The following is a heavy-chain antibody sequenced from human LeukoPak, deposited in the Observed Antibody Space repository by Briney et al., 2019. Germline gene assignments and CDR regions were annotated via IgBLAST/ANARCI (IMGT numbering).Heavy chain of an antibody. Sequence: ASVKVSCKASGYTFTSYGISWVRQAPGQGLEWMGWISAYNGNTNYAQKLQGRVTMTTDTSTSTAYMELRSLRSDDTAVYYCARGYYYDSSGYYLPYVWGQGTLVTVSS. D-gene: IGHD3-22*01. V-gene: IGHV1-18*01. J-gene: IGHJ4*02. CDR3: ARGYYYDSSGYYLPYV. CDR1: GYTFTSYG. CDR2: ISAYNGNT.